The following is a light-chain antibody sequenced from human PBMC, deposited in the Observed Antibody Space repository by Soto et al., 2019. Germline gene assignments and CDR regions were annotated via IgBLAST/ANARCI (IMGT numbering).Light chain of an antibody. CDR2: DAS. V-gene: IGKV1-39*01. CDR1: QDISNY. J-gene: IGKJ5*01. CDR3: QQRHMWPIT. Sequence: DIQMTQSASSLSASVGDRVTITCQASQDISNYLNWYQQKPGKAPKLLIYDASSLESGVPSRFSGSGSGTEVTLTISSLEPEDSAVYYCQQRHMWPITFGQGTRLEI.